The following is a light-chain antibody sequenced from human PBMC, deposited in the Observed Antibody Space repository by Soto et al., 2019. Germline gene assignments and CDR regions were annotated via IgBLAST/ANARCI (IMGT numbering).Light chain of an antibody. CDR3: QQYSSYLT. CDR2: DAS. V-gene: IGKV1-5*01. J-gene: IGKJ1*01. CDR1: QSISSW. Sequence: DIQMTQSPSTLSASVGDRVTITCRASQSISSWLAWYQQKPGKAPKVLIYDASSLESGVPSRFSGSGSGTEFTLTISSLQPEDFATYYCQQYSSYLTFGQGTKVEIK.